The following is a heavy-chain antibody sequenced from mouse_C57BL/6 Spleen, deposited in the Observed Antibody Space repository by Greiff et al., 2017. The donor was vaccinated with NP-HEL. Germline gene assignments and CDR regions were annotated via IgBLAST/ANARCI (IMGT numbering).Heavy chain of an antibody. CDR1: GYAFSSSW. CDR2: IYPGDGDT. Sequence: VQLQQSGPELVKPGASVKISCKASGYAFSSSWMNWVKQRPGKGLEWIGRIYPGDGDTNYNGKFKGKATLTADKSSSTAYMQLSSLTSEDSAVYFCARSGLYYYGSSSYYFDYWGQGTTLTVSS. J-gene: IGHJ2*01. V-gene: IGHV1-82*01. D-gene: IGHD1-1*01. CDR3: ARSGLYYYGSSSYYFDY.